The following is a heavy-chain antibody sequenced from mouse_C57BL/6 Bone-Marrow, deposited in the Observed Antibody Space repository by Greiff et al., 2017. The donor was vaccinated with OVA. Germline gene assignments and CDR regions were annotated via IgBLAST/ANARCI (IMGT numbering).Heavy chain of an antibody. V-gene: IGHV1-81*01. J-gene: IGHJ3*01. CDR1: GYTFTSYG. Sequence: QVHVKQSGAELARPGASVKLSCKASGYTFTSYGISWVKQRTGQGLEWIGEIYPRSGHTYYNEKFKGKATLTADKSSSTAYMELRSLTSEDSAVYFCARLGPFAYWGQGTLVTVSA. CDR2: IYPRSGHT. D-gene: IGHD4-1*01. CDR3: ARLGPFAY.